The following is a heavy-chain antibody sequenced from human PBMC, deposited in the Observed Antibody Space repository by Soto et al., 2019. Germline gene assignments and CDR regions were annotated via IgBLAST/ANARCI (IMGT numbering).Heavy chain of an antibody. V-gene: IGHV1-18*01. CDR3: ARTPPTSINYVGWFDP. CDR2: ISAYNGNT. Sequence: ASVKVSCKASGYTFTSYGVSWVRQAPGQGLEWMGWISAYNGNTNYAQKLQGRVTMTTDTSTSTAYMELRSLRSDDTAVYYCARTPPTSINYVGWFDPWGQGTLVTLS. CDR1: GYTFTSYG. D-gene: IGHD3-10*02. J-gene: IGHJ5*02.